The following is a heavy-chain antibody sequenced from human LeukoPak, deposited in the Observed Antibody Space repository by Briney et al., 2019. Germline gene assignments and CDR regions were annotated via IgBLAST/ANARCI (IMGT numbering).Heavy chain of an antibody. CDR3: AARDLDGDYLDY. CDR2: INHSGST. D-gene: IGHD3/OR15-3a*01. V-gene: IGHV4-34*01. Sequence: SETLSLTCAVSGGSFSRYYWSWIRQPPRKGLEWIGEINHSGSTNYNPSLKSRVTISVDTSKNQFSLNLNSVTAADTAVYYCAARDLDGDYLDYWGQGTLVTVSS. CDR1: GGSFSRYY. J-gene: IGHJ4*02.